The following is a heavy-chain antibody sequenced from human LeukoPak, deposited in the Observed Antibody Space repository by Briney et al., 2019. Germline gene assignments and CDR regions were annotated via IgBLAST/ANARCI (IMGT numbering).Heavy chain of an antibody. CDR1: GGSVSDYY. J-gene: IGHJ4*01. D-gene: IGHD7-27*01. CDR2: IYYTGSS. CDR3: ASRKLGNDY. V-gene: IGHV4-59*02. Sequence: SETLSLTCTVSGGSVSDYYWSWIRQSPGKGLEWIGYIYYTGSSSYNPSLRGRVTISADTSKNQFSLKLSSVTAADTAVYYCASRKLGNDYWGQGTLVTVSS.